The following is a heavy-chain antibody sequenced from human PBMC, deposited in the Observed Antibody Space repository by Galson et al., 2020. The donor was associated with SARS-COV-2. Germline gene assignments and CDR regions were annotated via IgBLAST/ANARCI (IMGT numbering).Heavy chain of an antibody. V-gene: IGHV4-59*01. CDR1: GGSISSYY. J-gene: IGHJ6*03. CDR2: IYYSGST. D-gene: IGHD2-2*02. Sequence: SQTLSLTCTVSGGSISSYYWSWIRQPPGKGLEWIGYIYYSGSTNYNPSLKSRVTISVDTSKNQFSLKLSSVTAADTAVYYCARDRCSSTSCYTQDAYYYMDVWDKGTTVTVSS. CDR3: ARDRCSSTSCYTQDAYYYMDV.